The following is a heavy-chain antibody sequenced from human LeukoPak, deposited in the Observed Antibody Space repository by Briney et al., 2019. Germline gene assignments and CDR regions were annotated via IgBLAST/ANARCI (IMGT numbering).Heavy chain of an antibody. V-gene: IGHV3-23*01. CDR1: GFTFSSYA. CDR3: AKASRIIGTIDY. J-gene: IGHJ4*02. Sequence: GGSLRLSCAASGFTFSSYAMSWVRQAPGKGLEWVSAISGGGGSTNYADSVKGRFTVSRDNSKNTLYLLLNSLRAEETGVYYCAKASRIIGTIDYWGQGTLVTVSS. D-gene: IGHD1/OR15-1a*01. CDR2: ISGGGGST.